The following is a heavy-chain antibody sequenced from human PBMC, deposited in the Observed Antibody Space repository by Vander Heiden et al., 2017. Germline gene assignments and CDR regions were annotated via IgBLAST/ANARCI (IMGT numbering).Heavy chain of an antibody. CDR2: INGDNGNT. CDR1: GFTFSRYA. CDR3: AKAGPTGDYYSYYGMDV. Sequence: EMQLLESGGGLVQPGGSLRLSCAASGFTFSRYAMNWVRQAPGKGLECVSTINGDNGNTYYSDSVKGRFTISRDNSKNTLYLQMHSLRAEDTAVYYCAKAGPTGDYYSYYGMDVWGQGTTVTVSS. J-gene: IGHJ6*02. V-gene: IGHV3-23*01.